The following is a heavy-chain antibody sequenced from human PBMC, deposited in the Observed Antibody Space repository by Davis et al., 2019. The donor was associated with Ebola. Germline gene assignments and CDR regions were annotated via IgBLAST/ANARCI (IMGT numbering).Heavy chain of an antibody. CDR1: GGAFSSYA. Sequence: SVKVSCKASGGAFSSYAISWVRQAPGQGLDWMGGIIPVSGVPKYAQDFQGRVTITADESTSTAYMELSSLRSEDTAMYYCARDRYSDGSGYFFEQSHWGQGTLVTVSS. J-gene: IGHJ4*02. V-gene: IGHV1-69*13. D-gene: IGHD3-22*01. CDR2: IIPVSGVP. CDR3: ARDRYSDGSGYFFEQSH.